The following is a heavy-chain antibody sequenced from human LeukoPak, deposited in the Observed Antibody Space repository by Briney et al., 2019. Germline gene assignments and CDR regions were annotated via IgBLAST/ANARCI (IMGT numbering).Heavy chain of an antibody. CDR2: ISDSGTT. J-gene: IGHJ3*02. Sequence: SETLSLTCTVSGGFTSSYYYNWVRQPPGKGLEWIAYISDSGTTNYNPSLKSRVTISVDTSKTQFSLRLSSVTAADTAVYFCARQSSSYDPFDIWGQGTMVTVSS. CDR3: ARQSSSYDPFDI. V-gene: IGHV4-59*08. CDR1: GGFTSSYY. D-gene: IGHD3-22*01.